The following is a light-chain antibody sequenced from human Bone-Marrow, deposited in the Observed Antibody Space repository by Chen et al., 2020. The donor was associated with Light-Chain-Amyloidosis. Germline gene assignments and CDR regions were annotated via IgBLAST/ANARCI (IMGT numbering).Light chain of an antibody. Sequence: AIRMTQSPSSLSASTGDRVTITCRASQGISSYLAWYQQKPGKAPKLLIYAASTLQSGVPSRFSGSGSGTDFTLTISCLQSEDFATYYCQQYYRYPFFGPGTKVDIK. CDR2: AAS. CDR3: QQYYRYPF. CDR1: QGISSY. J-gene: IGKJ3*01. V-gene: IGKV1-8*01.